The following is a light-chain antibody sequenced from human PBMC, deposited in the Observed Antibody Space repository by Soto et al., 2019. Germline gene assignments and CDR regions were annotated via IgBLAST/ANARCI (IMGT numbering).Light chain of an antibody. Sequence: DIQLTQSPSTLSTSVGDRVTITCRASQSISSWLAWYQQKPGKAPKFLIYKTSNLESGVASRFSGSGSGTEFPLTISSLQPDDFGTYSCQCYNNYCWTFGQGTTVEIK. CDR1: QSISSW. CDR2: KTS. V-gene: IGKV1-5*03. CDR3: QCYNNYCWT. J-gene: IGKJ1*01.